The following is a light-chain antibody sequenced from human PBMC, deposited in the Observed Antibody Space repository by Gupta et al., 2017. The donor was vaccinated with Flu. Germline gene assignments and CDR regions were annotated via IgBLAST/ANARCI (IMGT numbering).Light chain of an antibody. V-gene: IGKV2-30*01. CDR3: MQGTHWPYST. CDR2: KVS. CDR1: QSLVYSNGNTY. Sequence: DVVMTQSPLSLPVTLGQPATISCKSSQSLVYSNGNTYLNWFHQRPGQSPRRLIYKVSNRDSGVPDRFSGSGSGTDFTLKISRVEAEDVGVYYCMQGTHWPYSTFGPGTKVDIK. J-gene: IGKJ3*01.